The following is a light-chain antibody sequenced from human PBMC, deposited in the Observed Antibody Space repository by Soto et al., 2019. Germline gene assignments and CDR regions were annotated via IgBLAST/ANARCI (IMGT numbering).Light chain of an antibody. Sequence: EIVMTQSTATLSVSPGERATLSCRASQSVSSNLAWYQQKPGQAPRLLIYGASTRATGIPARFSGSGSGTEFTLTISSLQSEDFAVYYCQQYNNWPLYTFGQGTKVEIK. V-gene: IGKV3-15*01. J-gene: IGKJ2*01. CDR1: QSVSSN. CDR3: QQYNNWPLYT. CDR2: GAS.